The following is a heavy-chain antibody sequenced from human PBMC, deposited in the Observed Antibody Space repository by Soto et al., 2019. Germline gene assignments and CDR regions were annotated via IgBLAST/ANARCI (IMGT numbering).Heavy chain of an antibody. D-gene: IGHD3-22*01. CDR1: GGTFSSYA. Sequence: GASVKVSCKASGGTFSSYAISWVRQAPGQGLEWMGGIIPIFGTANYAQKFQGRVTITADESTSTAYMELSSLRSEDTAVYYCARVSVAGYYDSSGPAMGAFDIWGQGTMVTVSS. CDR2: IIPIFGTA. V-gene: IGHV1-69*13. J-gene: IGHJ3*02. CDR3: ARVSVAGYYDSSGPAMGAFDI.